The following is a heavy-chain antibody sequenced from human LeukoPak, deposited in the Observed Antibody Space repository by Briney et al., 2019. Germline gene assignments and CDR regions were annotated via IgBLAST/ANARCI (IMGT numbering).Heavy chain of an antibody. CDR1: GFTFYDYA. V-gene: IGHV3-9*01. D-gene: IGHD3-9*01. CDR2: ISWNSGSI. J-gene: IGHJ5*02. CDR3: AKDRRDILNGDPFLDP. Sequence: GESLRLSCAASGFTFYDYAMHWGRQAPGKGLEWVSGISWNSGSIRYADSVKGRFTISRDNAKNSLYLQMNSLRAEDTALYYCAKDRRDILNGDPFLDPWGQGTLVTVSS.